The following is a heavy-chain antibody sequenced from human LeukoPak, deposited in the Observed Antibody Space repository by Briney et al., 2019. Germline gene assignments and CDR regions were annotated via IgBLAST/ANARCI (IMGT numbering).Heavy chain of an antibody. D-gene: IGHD3-10*01. CDR3: ARDPARGFGRYNWFDP. CDR1: GYTFTSYG. J-gene: IGHJ5*02. CDR2: IIPILGIA. Sequence: ASVKVSCKASGYTFTSYGISWVRQAPGQGLEWMGRIIPILGIANYAQKFQGRVTITADKSTSTAYMELSSLRSEDTAVYYCARDPARGFGRYNWFDPWGQGTLVTVSS. V-gene: IGHV1-69*04.